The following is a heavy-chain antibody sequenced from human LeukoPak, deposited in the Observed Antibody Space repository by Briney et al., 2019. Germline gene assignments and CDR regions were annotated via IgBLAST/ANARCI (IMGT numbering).Heavy chain of an antibody. CDR3: AKRGACIAVAGTDY. J-gene: IGHJ4*02. CDR2: ISGSGGST. D-gene: IGHD6-19*01. V-gene: IGHV3-23*01. Sequence: GGSLRLSCAASGFTFSSYAMSWVRQAPGKGLEWVSAISGSGGSTYYADSVRGRFTISRDNSKNTLYLQMNSLRAEDTAVYYCAKRGACIAVAGTDYWGQGTLVTVSS. CDR1: GFTFSSYA.